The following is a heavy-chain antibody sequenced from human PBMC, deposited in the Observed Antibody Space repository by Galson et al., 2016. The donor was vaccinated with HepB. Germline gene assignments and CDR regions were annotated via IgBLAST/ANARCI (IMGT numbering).Heavy chain of an antibody. J-gene: IGHJ6*02. Sequence: SVKVSCKASGGTFNSYTLTWVRQVPGQGLEWMGRIIPVLGITNYAQKFQGRVTITADKSTSTTYMDISSLKYDDAAVYYCAKGNWNSVRYYGLDVWGQGTTVIVSS. D-gene: IGHD2-21*01. V-gene: IGHV1-69*02. CDR1: GGTFNSYT. CDR2: IIPVLGIT. CDR3: AKGNWNSVRYYGLDV.